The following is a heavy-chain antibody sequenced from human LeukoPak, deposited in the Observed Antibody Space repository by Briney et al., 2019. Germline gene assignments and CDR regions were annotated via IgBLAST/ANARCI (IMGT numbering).Heavy chain of an antibody. J-gene: IGHJ4*02. D-gene: IGHD1-1*01. V-gene: IGHV3-21*01. Sequence: GGSLRLSCAASGFTFSSYSMNWVRQAPGKGLEWVSSISSSSSYIYYADSVKGRFTISRDNAKNSLYLQMNSLRAEDTAVYYCARDGLDTVRFDYWAREPWSPSPQ. CDR3: ARDGLDTVRFDY. CDR2: ISSSSSYI. CDR1: GFTFSSYS.